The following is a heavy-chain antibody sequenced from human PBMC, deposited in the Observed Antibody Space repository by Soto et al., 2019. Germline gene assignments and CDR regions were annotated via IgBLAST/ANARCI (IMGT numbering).Heavy chain of an antibody. J-gene: IGHJ4*02. Sequence: GGALNLACAASGFTVSNNAMSWIRHAPGKGLEWVPGFSSSGGGTYYADSVKGRFTISRDNSKSTMYLQMNSLRAEDAAFSYCARLRSGYFTCFDFWRLGTLVTVSS. CDR2: FSSSGGGT. CDR3: ARLRSGYFTCFDF. V-gene: IGHV3-23*01. D-gene: IGHD3-3*01. CDR1: GFTVSNNA.